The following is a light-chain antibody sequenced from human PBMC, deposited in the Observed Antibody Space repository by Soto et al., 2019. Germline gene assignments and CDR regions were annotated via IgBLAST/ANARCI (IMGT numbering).Light chain of an antibody. V-gene: IGLV2-14*01. CDR3: SSFSTSDTLEV. J-gene: IGLJ1*01. CDR1: SSDVGGYNY. CDR2: EVT. Sequence: QSVLTQPASVSGSPGQSITISCTGTSSDVGGYNYVSWYQQYPGKVPRLIIYEVTYRPSGVSNRFSGSKSGKTASLTISGLRAEDQADYYCSSFSTSDTLEVFGSGTKVTVL.